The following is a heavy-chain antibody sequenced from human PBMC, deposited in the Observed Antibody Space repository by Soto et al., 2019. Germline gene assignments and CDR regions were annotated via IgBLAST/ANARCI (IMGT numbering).Heavy chain of an antibody. V-gene: IGHV4-4*07. CDR1: GGSISSYY. J-gene: IGHJ5*02. CDR3: ARQIVVVIPGWFDP. CDR2: IYTSGST. D-gene: IGHD3-22*01. Sequence: SETLSLTCTVSGGSISSYYWSWIRQPAGKGLEWIGRIYTSGSTNYNPSLKSRVTMPVDTSKNQFSLKLSSVTAADTAVYYCARQIVVVIPGWFDPWGQGTLVTV.